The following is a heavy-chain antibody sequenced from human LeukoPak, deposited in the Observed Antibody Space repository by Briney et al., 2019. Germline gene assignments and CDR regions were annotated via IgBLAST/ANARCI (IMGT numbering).Heavy chain of an antibody. Sequence: GGSLRLSCAASGFTFSRYGMHWVRQAPGKGLEWVAFIRYDGSNKYYADSVKGRFTISRDNSKNTLNLQMNSLRAEDTAVYYCARLVVVAATPIDYWGQGTLVTVSS. CDR1: GFTFSRYG. D-gene: IGHD2-15*01. J-gene: IGHJ4*02. CDR2: IRYDGSNK. V-gene: IGHV3-30*02. CDR3: ARLVVVAATPIDY.